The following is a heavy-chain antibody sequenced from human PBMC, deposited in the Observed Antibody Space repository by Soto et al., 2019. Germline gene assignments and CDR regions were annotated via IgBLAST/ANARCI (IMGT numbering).Heavy chain of an antibody. CDR1: GYTFTGYY. CDR3: ARVGYGSASRYDY. CDR2: INPNNGGT. V-gene: IGHV1-2*04. D-gene: IGHD3-10*01. J-gene: IGHJ4*02. Sequence: QVQLVQSGAEVKKPGASVKVSCKASGYTFTGYYMHWVRQAPGQGLEWMGWINPNNGGTNYAQKSQGWVTLTRDTSINTAYMELSRLRSDDTAVYYCARVGYGSASRYDYWGQGTPVTVPS.